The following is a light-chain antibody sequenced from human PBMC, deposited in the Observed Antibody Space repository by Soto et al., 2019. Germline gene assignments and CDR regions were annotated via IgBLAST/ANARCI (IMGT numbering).Light chain of an antibody. CDR1: QSVSSN. V-gene: IGKV3-20*01. CDR3: QQYGSSRT. J-gene: IGKJ1*01. Sequence: EIVMTQSPATLSVSPGERATLSFRASQSVSSNLAWYQQKPGKAPRLLIYGASNRATGIPDRLSDSGSGTDFTLPISRLEPEDFAVYYCQQYGSSRTFGQGTKVDIK. CDR2: GAS.